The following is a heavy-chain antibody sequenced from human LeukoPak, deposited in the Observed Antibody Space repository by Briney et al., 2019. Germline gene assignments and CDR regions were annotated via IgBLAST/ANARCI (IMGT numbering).Heavy chain of an antibody. CDR3: ARGVPPLDY. V-gene: IGHV4-39*01. J-gene: IGHJ4*02. CDR2: IYYSGST. Sequence: SETLSLTCTASGGSISSSSYYWGWIRQPPGKGLEWIGSIYYSGSTYYNPSLKSRVTISVDTSKNQFSLKLSSVTAADTAVYYCARGVPPLDYWGQGTLVTVSS. CDR1: GGSISSSSYY.